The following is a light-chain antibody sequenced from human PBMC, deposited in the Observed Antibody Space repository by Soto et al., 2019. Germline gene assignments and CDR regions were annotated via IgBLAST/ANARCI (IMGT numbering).Light chain of an antibody. V-gene: IGLV2-14*01. Sequence: SVLTQPASVSGSPGQSITISCTGTSSDVGGYYYVSWYQHHPGKAPKLIIYQVTSRPSGVSNRFSASKSGNTASLTISALQSEDEALYYCCSCSSSSTFYVVGTGTKVT. CDR3: CSCSSSSTFYV. J-gene: IGLJ1*01. CDR2: QVT. CDR1: SSDVGGYYY.